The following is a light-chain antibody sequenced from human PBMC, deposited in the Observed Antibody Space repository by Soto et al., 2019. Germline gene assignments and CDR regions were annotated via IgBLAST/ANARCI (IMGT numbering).Light chain of an antibody. J-gene: IGKJ1*01. CDR1: QSISSY. V-gene: IGKV1-39*01. Sequence: IQMTQSPSSLSASVVDRVTITCRASQSISSYLNWYQQKPGKAPKLLIYAASSLQSGVPSRFSGSRSGPDFTLTISSLQPEDFATYYCQQSYSSPPTFGQGTKVDIK. CDR3: QQSYSSPPT. CDR2: AAS.